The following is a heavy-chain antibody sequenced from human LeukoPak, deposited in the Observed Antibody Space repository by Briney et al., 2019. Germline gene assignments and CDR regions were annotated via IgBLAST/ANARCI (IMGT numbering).Heavy chain of an antibody. Sequence: GGSLRLSCAASTFTSSTFSMSWVRQAPGKGLEWVSAISGSGGTTYYADSVKGRFTISRDNSKNTLYLQMNSLRVEGTSVYYCATRYSYGSYYFDYWGQGTLVTVSS. V-gene: IGHV3-23*01. CDR2: ISGSGGTT. CDR3: ATRYSYGSYYFDY. D-gene: IGHD5-18*01. J-gene: IGHJ4*02. CDR1: TFTSSTFS.